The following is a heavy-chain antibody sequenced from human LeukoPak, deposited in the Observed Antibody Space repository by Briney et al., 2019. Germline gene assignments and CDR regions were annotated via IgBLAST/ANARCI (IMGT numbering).Heavy chain of an antibody. V-gene: IGHV3-7*01. CDR2: IKQDGSEK. CDR1: GFTFSSYA. D-gene: IGHD2-8*01. CDR3: ASSLGYCTNGVCYKYAFQV. J-gene: IGHJ3*01. Sequence: PGGSLRLSCAASGFTFSSYAMSWVRQAPGKGLEWVANIKQDGSEKYYVDSVKGRFSISRDNAKNSVSLQMNSLRAEDTAVYYCASSLGYCTNGVCYKYAFQVWGQGTKVTVSS.